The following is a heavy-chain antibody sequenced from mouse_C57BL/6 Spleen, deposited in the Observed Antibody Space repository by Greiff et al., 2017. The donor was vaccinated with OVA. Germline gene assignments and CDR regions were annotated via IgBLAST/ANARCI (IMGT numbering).Heavy chain of an antibody. CDR2: IYPGDGDT. CDR1: GYAFSSSW. D-gene: IGHD2-1*01. CDR3: ARGDGNFLYAMDY. Sequence: QVQLQQSGPELVKPGASVKISCKASGYAFSSSWMNWVKQRPGKGLEWIGRIYPGDGDTNYNGKFKGKATLTADKSSSTAYMQLSSLTSEDSAVYFCARGDGNFLYAMDYWGKGTSVTVSS. J-gene: IGHJ4*01. V-gene: IGHV1-82*01.